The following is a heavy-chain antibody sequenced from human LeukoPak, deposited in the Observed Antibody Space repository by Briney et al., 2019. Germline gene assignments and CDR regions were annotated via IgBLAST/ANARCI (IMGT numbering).Heavy chain of an antibody. CDR3: AREELGATNFFDY. D-gene: IGHD1-26*01. CDR2: IYYSGST. V-gene: IGHV4-59*01. CDR1: GGSISSYY. J-gene: IGHJ4*02. Sequence: SETLSLTCTVSGGSISSYYWSWIRQPPGKGLEWMGYIYYSGSTNYNPSLKSRVTISVDTSKNQFSLKLSSVTAADTAVYYCAREELGATNFFDYWGQGTLVTVSS.